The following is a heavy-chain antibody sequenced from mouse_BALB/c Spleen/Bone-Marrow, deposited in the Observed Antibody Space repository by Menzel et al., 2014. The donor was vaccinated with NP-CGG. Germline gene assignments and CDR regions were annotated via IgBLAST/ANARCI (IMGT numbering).Heavy chain of an antibody. CDR1: GFTFSDYY. CDR2: ISDGGSYT. Sequence: EVKVVESGGGLVKPGGSLKLSCAASGFTFSDYYMYWVRQTPEKRLEWVATISDGGSYTYYPDSVKGRFTISRDNAKNNLYLQMSSLKSEDTAMYYCARGNSYFDYWGQGTTLTVSS. V-gene: IGHV5-4*02. D-gene: IGHD2-1*01. J-gene: IGHJ2*01. CDR3: ARGNSYFDY.